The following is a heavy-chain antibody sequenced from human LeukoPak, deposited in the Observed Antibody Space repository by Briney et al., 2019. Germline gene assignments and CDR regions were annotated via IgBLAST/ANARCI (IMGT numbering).Heavy chain of an antibody. CDR2: IWYDGSNK. V-gene: IGHV3-33*08. Sequence: GGPLRLSCAASGFTFSSYAMSWVRQAPGKGLEWVAVIWYDGSNKYYTDSVKGRFAISRDNSKNTLYLQMNSLRAEDTAVYYCAREAANGWYVEWGQGTLVTVSS. D-gene: IGHD6-19*01. CDR1: GFTFSSYA. J-gene: IGHJ4*02. CDR3: AREAANGWYVE.